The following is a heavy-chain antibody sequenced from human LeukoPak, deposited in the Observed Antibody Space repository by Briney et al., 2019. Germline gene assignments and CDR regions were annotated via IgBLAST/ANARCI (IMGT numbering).Heavy chain of an antibody. V-gene: IGHV4-34*01. D-gene: IGHD3-22*01. Sequence: SETLSLTCAVYGGSFSVYYWSWIRQPPGKGLEWIGSISSGGSTHYIPSLKSRVTISVDTPKNQFSLKLSSVTAADTAVYYCARRSYDGSGYYYVDYWGQGTLVTVSS. CDR3: ARRSYDGSGYYYVDY. CDR1: GGSFSVYY. CDR2: ISSGGST. J-gene: IGHJ4*02.